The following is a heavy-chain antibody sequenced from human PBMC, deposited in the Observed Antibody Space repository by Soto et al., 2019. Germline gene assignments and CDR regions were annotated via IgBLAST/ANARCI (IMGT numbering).Heavy chain of an antibody. CDR3: ARDSYYYGSGSLHHFDY. D-gene: IGHD3-10*01. J-gene: IGHJ4*02. V-gene: IGHV1-69*12. CDR2: IIPIFGTA. CDR1: GGTFSSYA. Sequence: QVQLVQSGAEVKKPGSSVKVSCKASGGTFSSYAISWVRQAPGQGLEWMGGIIPIFGTANYAQKFQGRVTITANESTSTAYMELSSLRSEDTAVYYCARDSYYYGSGSLHHFDYWGQGTLVTVSS.